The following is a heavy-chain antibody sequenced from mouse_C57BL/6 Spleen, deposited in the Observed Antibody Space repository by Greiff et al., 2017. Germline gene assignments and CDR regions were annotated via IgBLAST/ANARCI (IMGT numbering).Heavy chain of an antibody. CDR2: ISDGGSYT. CDR3: AREDYGSSPYWYFDV. V-gene: IGHV5-4*01. D-gene: IGHD1-1*01. J-gene: IGHJ1*03. CDR1: GFTFSSYA. Sequence: EVKLVESGGGLVKPGGSLKLSCAASGFTFSSYAMSWVRQTPEKRLEWVATISDGGSYTYYPDNVKGRFTISRDNAKNNLYLQMSHLKSEDTAMYYCAREDYGSSPYWYFDVWGTGTTVTVSS.